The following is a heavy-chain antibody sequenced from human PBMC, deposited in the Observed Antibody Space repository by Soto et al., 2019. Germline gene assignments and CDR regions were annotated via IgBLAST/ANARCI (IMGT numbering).Heavy chain of an antibody. CDR2: ISYDGSNK. CDR1: GFTFSSYA. D-gene: IGHD1-26*01. Sequence: GGSLRLSCAASGFTFSSYAMHWVRQAPGKGLEWVAVISYDGSNKYYADSMKRRFTSSRDNSKNTLYLQMNSLRAEDTAVYHCAREFRYSGSYCYGMDVWGQGTTVTVSS. V-gene: IGHV3-30-3*01. J-gene: IGHJ6*02. CDR3: AREFRYSGSYCYGMDV.